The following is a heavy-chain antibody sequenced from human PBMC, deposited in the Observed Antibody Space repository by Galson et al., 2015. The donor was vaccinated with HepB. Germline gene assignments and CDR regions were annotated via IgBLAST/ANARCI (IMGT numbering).Heavy chain of an antibody. D-gene: IGHD1-26*01. CDR3: AREDGGQWA. V-gene: IGHV3-30*04. CDR1: GLTFENYA. CDR2: VTHDGINK. J-gene: IGHJ5*02. Sequence: SLRLSCAASGLTFENYAMHWVRQAPGKGLEWVASVTHDGINKYYAESVKGRFTISRDNLKNTLNLQMNGLRSEDSAIYYCAREDGGQWAWGQGTQVTGSS.